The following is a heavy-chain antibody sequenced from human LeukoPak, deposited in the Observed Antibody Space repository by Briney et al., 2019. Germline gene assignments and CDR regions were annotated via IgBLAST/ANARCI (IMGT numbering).Heavy chain of an antibody. CDR1: GGSISSGSYY. V-gene: IGHV4-61*02. CDR2: IYTGGST. D-gene: IGHD2-15*01. Sequence: SQTLSLTCTVSGGSISSGSYYWSWIRQAAGKGVEWIGRIYTGGSTNYNPSLKRRVTISVDTSKNQFSLKLSSVTAADTAVYYCARDKRGGSPYYFDSWGQGTLVTVSS. CDR3: ARDKRGGSPYYFDS. J-gene: IGHJ4*02.